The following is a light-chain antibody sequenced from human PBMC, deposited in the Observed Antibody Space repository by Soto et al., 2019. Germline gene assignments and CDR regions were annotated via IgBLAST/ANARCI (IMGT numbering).Light chain of an antibody. V-gene: IGKV1-33*01. J-gene: IGKJ4*01. CDR3: QHSFTDQLA. CDR1: RDIRDF. Sequence: EIQMTQSPSSLSVSVGDRVTITCQASRDIRDFLNWYQQKPGKARSLLIFDASHLEKVLPKRFSGGGSGTYFTLAVSRLQPEDFATYVCQHSFTDQLACGGGTKV. CDR2: DAS.